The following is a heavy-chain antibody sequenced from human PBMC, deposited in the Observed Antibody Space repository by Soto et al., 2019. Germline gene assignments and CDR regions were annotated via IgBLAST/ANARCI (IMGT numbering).Heavy chain of an antibody. CDR1: GYTFTKFD. CDR2: MNPNSGNT. D-gene: IGHD4-17*01. Sequence: QVQLVQSGAEVKKPGASVRVSCKASGYTFTKFDINWVRQATGPGREWMGWMNPNSGNTGYAQKFQGRVTMTRNTSLTTAYMELSTLRSEDTAVYYCVRGDYGDYSHWFDPWGQGTLVTVSS. J-gene: IGHJ5*02. CDR3: VRGDYGDYSHWFDP. V-gene: IGHV1-8*01.